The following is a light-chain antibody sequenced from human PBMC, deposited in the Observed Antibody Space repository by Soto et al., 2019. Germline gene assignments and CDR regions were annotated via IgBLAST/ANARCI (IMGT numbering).Light chain of an antibody. J-gene: IGLJ3*02. V-gene: IGLV1-51*01. CDR2: YND. CDR3: EAWYINLSTGV. CDR1: SSNIGNNY. Sequence: QSVLTQPPSVSAAPGQTVTVSCTGSSSNIGNNYGSWYEQLPGTAPKLLIYYNDKRPSGMPDRISASKSGTTAPLDITGLQTGDEADYYCEAWYINLSTGVFGGGTKVTVL.